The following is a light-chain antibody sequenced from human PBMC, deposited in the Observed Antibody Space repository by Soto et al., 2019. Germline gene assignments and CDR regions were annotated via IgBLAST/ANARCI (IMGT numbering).Light chain of an antibody. Sequence: DIEMTQSPSTLSASVGDRVTITCRASQSISSWLAWYQQKPGKAPKLLIYHASSLQSGGPSRFSGSGSGTEFTLTISSLQPDDFATYYCQQYNSSSRTFGQGTKVDIK. J-gene: IGKJ1*01. CDR2: HAS. CDR3: QQYNSSSRT. CDR1: QSISSW. V-gene: IGKV1-5*01.